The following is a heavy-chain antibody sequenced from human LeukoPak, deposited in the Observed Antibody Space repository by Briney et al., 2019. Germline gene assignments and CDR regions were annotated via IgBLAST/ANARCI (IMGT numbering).Heavy chain of an antibody. Sequence: ASVKVSCKASGFTFTSYAMNWVRQAPGQGLEWMGWINTNTGNPTYAQGFTGRFVFSLDTSVSTAYLQISSLKAEDTAVYYCARESDYGDYVPFDYWGQGTLVTVSS. J-gene: IGHJ4*02. CDR3: ARESDYGDYVPFDY. CDR2: INTNTGNP. V-gene: IGHV7-4-1*02. CDR1: GFTFTSYA. D-gene: IGHD4-17*01.